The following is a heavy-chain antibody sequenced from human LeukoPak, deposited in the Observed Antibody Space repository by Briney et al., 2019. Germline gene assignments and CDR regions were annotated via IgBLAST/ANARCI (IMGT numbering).Heavy chain of an antibody. D-gene: IGHD6-13*01. J-gene: IGHJ6*03. CDR2: IKSKTDGGTK. Sequence: GGSLRLSCAASGLTFSNAWMSWVRQAPGKGLEWVGRIKSKTDGGTKDYAAPEKGRFTISRDDSKNTLYLQMNSLKTEDTAVYYCTTGSRYSSFSYYYYYYMDVWGKGTTVTVSS. CDR1: GLTFSNAW. CDR3: TTGSRYSSFSYYYYYYMDV. V-gene: IGHV3-15*01.